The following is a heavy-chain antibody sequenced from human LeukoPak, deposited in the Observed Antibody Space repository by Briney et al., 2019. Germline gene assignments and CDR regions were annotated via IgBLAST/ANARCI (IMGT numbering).Heavy chain of an antibody. CDR1: GYTFTGYY. J-gene: IGHJ6*03. CDR2: INPNSGGT. D-gene: IGHD6-19*01. V-gene: IGHV1-2*02. CDR3: ARIALSSGWSYYYYYYMDV. Sequence: ASVKVSCKASGYTFTGYYMHWVRQAPGQGLEWMGWINPNSGGTNYAQKFQGRVTMTRDTSISTAYMELSRLRSDDTAVYYCARIALSSGWSYYYYYYMDVWGKGTTVTVSS.